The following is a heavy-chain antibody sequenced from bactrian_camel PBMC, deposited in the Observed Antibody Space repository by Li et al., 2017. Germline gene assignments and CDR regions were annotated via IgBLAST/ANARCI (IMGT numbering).Heavy chain of an antibody. D-gene: IGHD4*01. J-gene: IGHJ4*01. CDR2: IVGSGSST. V-gene: IGHV3S40*01. Sequence: DVQLVESGGGSVQAGGSLTLSCTASGIPGISFNTTSLAWFRQAPGKGLEWTSTIVGSGSSTYYGDSVKGRVTITRDYAKNTFDLQMSSLKPEDTAVYYCAADFVFTFPRYSSAYCSNRQGTQVTVS. CDR1: GIPGISFNTTS.